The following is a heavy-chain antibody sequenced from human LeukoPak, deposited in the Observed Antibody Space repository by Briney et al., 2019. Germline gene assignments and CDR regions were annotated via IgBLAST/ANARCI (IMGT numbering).Heavy chain of an antibody. CDR1: GYTFTNCA. D-gene: IGHD3-10*01. Sequence: ASVKVSCKASGYTFTNCAMHWVRQAPGQRLEWMGWINADNGDTKYSQKFQGRVTITRNTSTSTAYMELRSLRSDDTAVYYCARTGVLLWFGSVDYWGQGTLVTVSS. V-gene: IGHV1-3*01. J-gene: IGHJ4*02. CDR3: ARTGVLLWFGSVDY. CDR2: INADNGDT.